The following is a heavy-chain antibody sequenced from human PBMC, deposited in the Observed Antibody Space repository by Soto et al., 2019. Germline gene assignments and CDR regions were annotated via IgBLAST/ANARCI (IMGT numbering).Heavy chain of an antibody. J-gene: IGHJ4*02. D-gene: IGHD2-15*01. Sequence: ASVKVSCKASGYTFTNYFMHCLRQAPGQGLEWMGVINPSAGTTRFAQKFQDRVTMTRDTPTSTLYMGLSSLRSDDTAVYYCARGPHIAVDHYKKYYFDYWGQGTQVTVSS. V-gene: IGHV1-46*01. CDR3: ARGPHIAVDHYKKYYFDY. CDR2: INPSAGTT. CDR1: GYTFTNYF.